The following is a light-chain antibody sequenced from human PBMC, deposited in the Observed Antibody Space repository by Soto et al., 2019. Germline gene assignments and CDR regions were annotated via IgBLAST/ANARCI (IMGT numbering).Light chain of an antibody. J-gene: IGLJ2*01. Sequence: QSVLTQPPSVSGATGQRVTISCTGSRSNIGAGYDVHWYQHFPGTSPKLIIHANTDRPSGVPDRFSGSKSGTSASLAITGLQAEDEAIYYCHSYDYNFSGSAVFGGGTKVTVL. CDR1: RSNIGAGYD. CDR2: ANT. CDR3: HSYDYNFSGSAV. V-gene: IGLV1-40*01.